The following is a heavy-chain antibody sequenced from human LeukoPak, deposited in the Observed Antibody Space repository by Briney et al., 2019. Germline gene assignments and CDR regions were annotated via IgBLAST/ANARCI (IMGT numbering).Heavy chain of an antibody. CDR2: IYYSGST. CDR3: ARGLSSGYYYGYYYMDV. J-gene: IGHJ6*03. CDR1: GGSISSYY. D-gene: IGHD3-22*01. Sequence: SETLSLTCTVSGGSISSYYWSWIRQPPGKGLEWIGYIYYSGSTNYNPSLKSRVTISVDTSKNQFSLKLSSVTAADTAVYYCARGLSSGYYYGYYYMDVWGKGTTVTISS. V-gene: IGHV4-59*01.